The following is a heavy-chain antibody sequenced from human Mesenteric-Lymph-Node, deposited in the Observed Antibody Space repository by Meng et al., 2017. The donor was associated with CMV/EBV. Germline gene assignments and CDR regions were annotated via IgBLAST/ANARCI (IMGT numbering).Heavy chain of an antibody. CDR1: GDSVSSNSAA. J-gene: IGHJ4*02. CDR3: ARVGIWFGESNRPFDY. V-gene: IGHV6-1*01. D-gene: IGHD3-10*01. CDR2: TYYRSKWYN. Sequence: SCAISGDSVSSNSAAWNWIRQSPSRGLEWLGRTYYRSKWYNDYAVSVKSRITINPDTSKNQFSLQLNSVTPEDTAVYYCARVGIWFGESNRPFDYWGQGTLVTVSS.